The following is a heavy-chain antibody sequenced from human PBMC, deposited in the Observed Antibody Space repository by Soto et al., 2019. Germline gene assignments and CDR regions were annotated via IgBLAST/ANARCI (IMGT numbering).Heavy chain of an antibody. CDR3: ATSYGSGYRAFDF. CDR2: VNPILSMS. V-gene: IGHV1-69*02. J-gene: IGHJ4*02. D-gene: IGHD3-10*01. Sequence: VSCKASGDTFNFYSINWVRQAPGLGLEWMGRVNPILSMSNYAQRFQGRVTMTADKSTSTAYMELSGLRSEDTAIYYCATSYGSGYRAFDFWGQGALVTVSS. CDR1: GDTFNFYS.